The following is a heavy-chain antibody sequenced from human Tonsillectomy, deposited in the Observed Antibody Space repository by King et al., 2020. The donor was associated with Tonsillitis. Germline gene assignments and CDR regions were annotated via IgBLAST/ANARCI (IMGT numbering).Heavy chain of an antibody. CDR1: GGSFSGYH. Sequence: VQLQQWGAGLLKPSETLSLTCAVYGGSFSGYHWSRIRQPPGKALEWIGEINHSGSTNYNPSLKSRVTISLDTSKNQFSLKLSSVTAADTAVYYCAGDTYYYDISGYYPHYGMDVWGHGTTVTVSS. CDR3: AGDTYYYDISGYYPHYGMDV. D-gene: IGHD3-22*01. CDR2: INHSGST. V-gene: IGHV4-34*01. J-gene: IGHJ6*02.